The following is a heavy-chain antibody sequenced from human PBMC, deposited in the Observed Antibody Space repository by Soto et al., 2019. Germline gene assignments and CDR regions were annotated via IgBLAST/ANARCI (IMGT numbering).Heavy chain of an antibody. CDR2: ISWNSGSI. J-gene: IGHJ6*04. D-gene: IGHD6-13*01. V-gene: IGHV3-9*01. CDR1: GFTFDDYA. CDR3: AKGRGIAAAGPLDV. Sequence: EVQLVESGGGLVQPGRSLRLSCAASGFTFDDYAMPWVRQAPGKGLEWVSGISWNSGSIGYADSVKGRFTISRDNAKNSLYLQMNSLRAEDTALYYCAKGRGIAAAGPLDVWGKGTTVTVSS.